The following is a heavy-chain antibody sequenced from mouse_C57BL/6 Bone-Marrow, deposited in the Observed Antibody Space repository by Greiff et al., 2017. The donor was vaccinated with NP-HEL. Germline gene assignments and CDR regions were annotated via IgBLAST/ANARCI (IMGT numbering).Heavy chain of an antibody. D-gene: IGHD2-1*01. Sequence: EVQLVESGGGLVQPGGSLKLSCAASGFTFSDYGMAWVRQAPRKGPEWVAFISNLAYSISYADTVTGRFTISRENAKNTRYLEMSSLRSEDTAMYYCARRGGNFYFDYWGQGTTLTVSS. V-gene: IGHV5-15*01. CDR2: ISNLAYSI. CDR3: ARRGGNFYFDY. CDR1: GFTFSDYG. J-gene: IGHJ2*01.